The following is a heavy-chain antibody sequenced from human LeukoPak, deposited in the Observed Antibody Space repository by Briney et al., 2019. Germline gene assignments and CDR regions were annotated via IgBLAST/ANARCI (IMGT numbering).Heavy chain of an antibody. CDR3: ARAHANRYNPGREDY. CDR2: ISAYNGNT. CDR1: GYTFTSYG. J-gene: IGHJ4*02. D-gene: IGHD3-16*02. V-gene: IGHV1-18*01. Sequence: GASVKVSCKASGYTFTSYGISWVRQAPGQGLEWMGWISAYNGNTNYAQKLQGRVTMTTDTSTSTAYMELRSLRSDDTAVYYCARAHANRYNPGREDYWGQGTLVTVSS.